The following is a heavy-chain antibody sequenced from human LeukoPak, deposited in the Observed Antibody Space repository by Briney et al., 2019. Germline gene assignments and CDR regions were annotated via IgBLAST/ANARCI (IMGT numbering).Heavy chain of an antibody. Sequence: PGGSLRLSCAASGFTFSSFEMNWVRQAPGRGLEWLSYISSSGNTIYYADSVKGRFTISRDNAKKSLYLQMSSLRAEDTAVYYCARVLRFLEWCTYYYYIDVWGKGTTVTVSS. J-gene: IGHJ6*03. CDR3: ARVLRFLEWCTYYYYIDV. CDR1: GFTFSSFE. CDR2: ISSSGNTI. V-gene: IGHV3-48*03. D-gene: IGHD3-3*01.